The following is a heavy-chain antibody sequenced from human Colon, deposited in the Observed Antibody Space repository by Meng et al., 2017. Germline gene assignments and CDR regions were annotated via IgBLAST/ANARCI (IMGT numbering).Heavy chain of an antibody. CDR1: GGSISSGDYY. J-gene: IGHJ5*02. V-gene: IGHV4-30-4*01. Sequence: QGHVQESGPGVVRPSPPLSLTCTVSGGSISSGDYYWSWIRQPPGKGLEWIGYIYYSGSTYSNASLKSRVTISIDRSKNQFSLKLSSVTAADTAVYYCARDRKHFGERGWFDPWGQGTLVTVSS. D-gene: IGHD4-17*01. CDR3: ARDRKHFGERGWFDP. CDR2: IYYSGST.